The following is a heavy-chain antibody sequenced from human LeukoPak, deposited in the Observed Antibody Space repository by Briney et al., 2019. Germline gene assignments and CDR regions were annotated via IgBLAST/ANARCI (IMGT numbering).Heavy chain of an antibody. V-gene: IGHV3-30*02. D-gene: IGHD3-10*01. CDR2: IRHDGSNE. Sequence: AGGSLRLSCVGSGFTFSSYVMRWVRQAAGKGLEWVAFIRHDGSNEYYAGSVKGRFTVSRDNSKNTLFLQMNSLRVEEMAVYYCAKEVHPYDSGTYYFDYWGRGTLVTVSS. J-gene: IGHJ4*02. CDR3: AKEVHPYDSGTYYFDY. CDR1: GFTFSSYV.